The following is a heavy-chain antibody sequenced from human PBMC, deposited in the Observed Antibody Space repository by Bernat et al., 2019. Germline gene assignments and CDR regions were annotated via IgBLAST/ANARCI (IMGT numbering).Heavy chain of an antibody. CDR3: ARVGKGQGGSSYFGMDV. J-gene: IGHJ6*02. CDR2: LYYTGFT. D-gene: IGHD1-26*01. Sequence: QLQLQESGPGLVKPSETLSLTCSVSGDSISSSNYYWGWIRQPPGKGLEWVGSLYYTGFTYYNPSLKSRVTISIDTSKNQFSLRLSSVTAADTAVYYCARVGKGQGGSSYFGMDVWGQGTTVTVSS. CDR1: GDSISSSNYY. V-gene: IGHV4-39*01.